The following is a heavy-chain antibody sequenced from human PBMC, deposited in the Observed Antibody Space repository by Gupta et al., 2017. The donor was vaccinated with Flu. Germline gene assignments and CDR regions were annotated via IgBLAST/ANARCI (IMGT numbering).Heavy chain of an antibody. CDR1: GFTFSASH. D-gene: IGHD3-16*01. CDR3: ARDINWAFIV. V-gene: IGHV3-48*02. CDR2: IGSGFNT. J-gene: IGHJ4*02. Sequence: QLVESGGGLVQPGGSLRLTCVMSGFTFSASHRNWIRQAPGKGLEWIAYIGSGFNTDYADSVWGRFSISRDNARDSVFLQMNSLRDEDTALYYCARDINWAFIVWGQGAKVIVSS.